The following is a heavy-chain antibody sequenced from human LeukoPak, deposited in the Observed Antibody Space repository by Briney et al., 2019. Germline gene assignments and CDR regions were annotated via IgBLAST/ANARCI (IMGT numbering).Heavy chain of an antibody. D-gene: IGHD5-12*01. CDR2: IKSKSDGGTT. J-gene: IGHJ4*02. CDR3: TTDYRWLHHY. Sequence: GGSLRLSCAASGFTFSNAWMSWVRQAPGKGLEWVGRIKSKSDGGTTDYGAPVRGRFTISRDDSKNTLYLQMNSLETEDTALYYCTTDYRWLHHYWGQGTLVTVSS. CDR1: GFTFSNAW. V-gene: IGHV3-15*01.